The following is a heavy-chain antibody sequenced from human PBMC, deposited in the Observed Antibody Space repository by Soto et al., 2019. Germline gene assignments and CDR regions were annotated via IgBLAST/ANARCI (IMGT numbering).Heavy chain of an antibody. J-gene: IGHJ3*02. Sequence: PVGSLRLSCVASGFTFSTYAMSWVRQAPGKGLEWVSALTPSGGETYYADSVKGRFTISRDNSMNALYLQMNSLRIEDTALYYCAHPRGYGVFDAYDIWGQGTMVTVSS. V-gene: IGHV3-23*01. CDR1: GFTFSTYA. CDR2: LTPSGGET. D-gene: IGHD4-17*01. CDR3: AHPRGYGVFDAYDI.